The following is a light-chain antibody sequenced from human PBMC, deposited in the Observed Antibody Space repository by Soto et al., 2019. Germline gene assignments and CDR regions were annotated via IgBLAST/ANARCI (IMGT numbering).Light chain of an antibody. Sequence: EIVLTQSPATLSLSPGERATLSCRASQSVSSYLAWYQQKPGQAPRLLIYDASNRATGIPARFSGSGSGTDFTLTISSLEPEDFATYYCQQFNSYPRTFGPGTKVDIK. CDR2: DAS. J-gene: IGKJ3*01. CDR3: QQFNSYPRT. CDR1: QSVSSY. V-gene: IGKV3-11*01.